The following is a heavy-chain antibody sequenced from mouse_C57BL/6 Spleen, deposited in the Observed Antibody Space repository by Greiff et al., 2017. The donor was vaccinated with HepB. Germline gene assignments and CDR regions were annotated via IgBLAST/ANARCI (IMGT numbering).Heavy chain of an antibody. V-gene: IGHV1-55*01. J-gene: IGHJ1*03. D-gene: IGHD2-5*01. Sequence: VKLQQSGAELVKPGASVKMSCKASGYTFTSYWITWVKQRPGQGLEWIGDIYPGSGSTNYNEKFKSKATLTVDTSSSTAYMQLSSLTSEDSAVYYCAREGSIVTTGGYFDVWGTGTTVTVSS. CDR1: GYTFTSYW. CDR2: IYPGSGST. CDR3: AREGSIVTTGGYFDV.